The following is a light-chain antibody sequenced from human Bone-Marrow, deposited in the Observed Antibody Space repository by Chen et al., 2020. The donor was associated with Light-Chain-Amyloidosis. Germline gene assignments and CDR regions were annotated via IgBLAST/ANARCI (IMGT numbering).Light chain of an antibody. CDR3: QSADSSGTYEVI. CDR2: RDT. CDR1: DLSTKL. J-gene: IGLJ2*01. V-gene: IGLV3-25*03. Sequence: SYELTQPPSVSVSPGQTARITCSGDDLSTKLAYWYQQKLCQAPVLVIHRDTERPSGISERFSGSSSGTTATLTSSGVQAEDEAEYHCQSADSSGTYEVIFGGGTKLTVL.